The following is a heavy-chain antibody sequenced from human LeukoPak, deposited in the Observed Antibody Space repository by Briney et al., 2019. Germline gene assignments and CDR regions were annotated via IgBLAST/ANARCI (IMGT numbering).Heavy chain of an antibody. V-gene: IGHV3-21*01. CDR3: ASSSGWYDSFDY. CDR1: GFTFSNYS. D-gene: IGHD6-19*01. J-gene: IGHJ4*02. CDR2: ISTTTSY. Sequence: GVLRLSCATSGFTFSNYSLNWVRQAPEKGLEWVSSISTTTSYYADSVEGRFSISRDNAKNSLYLLLISLRAEDTAVYYCASSSGWYDSFDYWGQGTLVTVSS.